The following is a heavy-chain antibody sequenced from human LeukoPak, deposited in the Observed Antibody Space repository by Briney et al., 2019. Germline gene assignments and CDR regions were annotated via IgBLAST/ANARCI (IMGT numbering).Heavy chain of an antibody. V-gene: IGHV1-18*01. Sequence: ASVKVSCKDSGYTFTSYGISWVRQAPGHGLEWMGWISAYNGNTNYAQKLQGRVTMTTDTSTSTAYIELRSLRSDDTAVYYCARGGYYYDSSGYYRNWGQGTLVTVSS. CDR3: ARGGYYYDSSGYYRN. J-gene: IGHJ4*02. CDR2: ISAYNGNT. D-gene: IGHD3-22*01. CDR1: GYTFTSYG.